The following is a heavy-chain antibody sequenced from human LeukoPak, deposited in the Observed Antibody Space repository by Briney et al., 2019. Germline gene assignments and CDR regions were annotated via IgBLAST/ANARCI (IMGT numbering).Heavy chain of an antibody. D-gene: IGHD5-24*01. Sequence: GGSLRLSCVASGFTFSNYSMNWVRQAPGKGLEWVSSISTSSSYIYYADSVKGRFTISRDNAKNSLYLQMNSLRADDTAVYYCATVSVDLATIPLGYWGQGTLVTVSS. CDR1: GFTFSNYS. CDR2: ISTSSSYI. J-gene: IGHJ4*02. CDR3: ATVSVDLATIPLGY. V-gene: IGHV3-21*01.